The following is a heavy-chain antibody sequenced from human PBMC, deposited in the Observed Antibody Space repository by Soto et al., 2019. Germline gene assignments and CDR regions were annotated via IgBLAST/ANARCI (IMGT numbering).Heavy chain of an antibody. CDR1: GFTFSSYG. Sequence: GGSLRLSCAASGFTFSSYGMHWVRQAPGKGLEWVAVIWYDGSNKYYADSVKGRFTISRDNSKNTLYLQMNSLRAEDTAVYYCARDYYDSSGYYPTASWGYWGQGTLVTVSS. CDR3: ARDYYDSSGYYPTASWGY. V-gene: IGHV3-33*01. CDR2: IWYDGSNK. D-gene: IGHD3-22*01. J-gene: IGHJ4*02.